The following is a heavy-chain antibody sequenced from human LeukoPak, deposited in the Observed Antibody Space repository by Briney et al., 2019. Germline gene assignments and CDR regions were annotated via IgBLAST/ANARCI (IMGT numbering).Heavy chain of an antibody. CDR2: INPNSGGT. CDR1: GYTFTGYC. D-gene: IGHD3-9*01. Sequence: ASVKVSCKASGYTFTGYCMHWVRQAPGQGLEWMGWINPNSGGTNYAQKFQGRVTMTRDTSISTAYMELSRLRSDDTAVYYCARDPYYDILTGYHYFDYWGQGTLVTVSS. J-gene: IGHJ4*02. V-gene: IGHV1-2*02. CDR3: ARDPYYDILTGYHYFDY.